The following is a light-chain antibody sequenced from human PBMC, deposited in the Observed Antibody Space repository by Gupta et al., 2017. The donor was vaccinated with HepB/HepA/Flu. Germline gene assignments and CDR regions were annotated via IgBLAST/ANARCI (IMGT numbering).Light chain of an antibody. CDR1: QNVLYSNNKDF. CDR3: QQDYDTPIT. V-gene: IGKV4-1*01. J-gene: IGKJ5*01. Sequence: DIVMTQSPDSLAVSLGERATINCKSSQNVLYSNNKDFLAWYQQKPGHPPKLLISWASTRESGVPDRFSASRSGTDFTLTISSLQAEHMAVYYCQQDYDTPITFGHGTRLEIK. CDR2: WAS.